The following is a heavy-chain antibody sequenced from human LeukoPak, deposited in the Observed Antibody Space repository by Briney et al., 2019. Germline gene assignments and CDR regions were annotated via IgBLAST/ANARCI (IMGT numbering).Heavy chain of an antibody. V-gene: IGHV1-8*01. CDR1: GYTLTSYK. CDR3: ARGRTSGSYYNVPFDP. CDR2: MNPNSGNT. D-gene: IGHD3-10*01. Sequence: ASVKVSCKASGYTLTSYKLNWVRQTTGQGLEWMGWMNPNSGNTGYAQKFQGRVTMTRNTSISTAYMELSSLRSEDTAVYYCARGRTSGSYYNVPFDPWGQGTLVTVSS. J-gene: IGHJ5*02.